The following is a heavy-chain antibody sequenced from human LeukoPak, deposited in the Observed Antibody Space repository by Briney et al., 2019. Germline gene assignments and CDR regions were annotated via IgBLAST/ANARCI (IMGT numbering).Heavy chain of an antibody. CDR1: GYSFAGYG. D-gene: IGHD6-13*01. V-gene: IGHV1-18*01. Sequence: ASVTVSYTASGYSFAGYGISWVRQAPGQGREWIGWISTYSGNTNYAHNLQGRITVTTETSTSTAYMELRSLRSDDTAVYYCARVGAAPGHFDYWGQGTQLTVSS. CDR2: ISTYSGNT. J-gene: IGHJ4*02. CDR3: ARVGAAPGHFDY.